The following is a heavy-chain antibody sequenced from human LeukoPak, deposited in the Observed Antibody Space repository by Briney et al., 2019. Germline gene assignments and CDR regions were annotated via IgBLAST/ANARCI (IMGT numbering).Heavy chain of an antibody. CDR2: INSDGSST. CDR3: ARDGAYCGGDCSDY. D-gene: IGHD2-21*02. CDR1: GFTFSSYW. Sequence: PGGSLRLSCAAFGFTFSSYWMHWVRQAPGKGLVWVSRINSDGSSTSYADSVKGRFTISRDNAKNTLYLQMNSLRAEDTAVYYCARDGAYCGGDCSDYWGQGTLVTVSS. V-gene: IGHV3-74*01. J-gene: IGHJ4*02.